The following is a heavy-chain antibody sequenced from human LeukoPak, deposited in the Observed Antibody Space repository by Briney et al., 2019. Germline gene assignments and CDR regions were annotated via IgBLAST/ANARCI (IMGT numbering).Heavy chain of an antibody. Sequence: PSETLSLTCTVSGGSISSYYWSWIRQPPGKGLEWIGYIYYSGSTNYNPSLKSRVTISVDTSKNQFSLKLSSVTAADTAVYYCAKIEDYGGNSVNYWGQGTLVTVSS. CDR3: AKIEDYGGNSVNY. V-gene: IGHV4-59*01. D-gene: IGHD4-23*01. CDR1: GGSISSYY. CDR2: IYYSGST. J-gene: IGHJ4*02.